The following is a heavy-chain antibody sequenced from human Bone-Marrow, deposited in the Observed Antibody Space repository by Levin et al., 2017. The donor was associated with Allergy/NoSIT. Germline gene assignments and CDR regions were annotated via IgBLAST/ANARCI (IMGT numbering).Heavy chain of an antibody. D-gene: IGHD6-13*01. Sequence: SCAASGFTFSNAWMSWVRQAPGKGLEWVGRIKSKTDGGTTDYAAPVKGRFTISRDDSKKTLYLQMNSLKTEDTAVYYCTTDTEGGSSWYHRGQGTLVTVSS. J-gene: IGHJ4*02. V-gene: IGHV3-15*01. CDR2: IKSKTDGGTT. CDR3: TTDTEGGSSWYH. CDR1: GFTFSNAW.